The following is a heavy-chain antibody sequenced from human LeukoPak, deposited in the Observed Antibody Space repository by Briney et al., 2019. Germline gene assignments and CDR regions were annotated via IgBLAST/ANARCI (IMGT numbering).Heavy chain of an antibody. Sequence: GGSLRLSCAASGFTVSSYYMSWVRQAPGKGLDWVSVIYSGGTTYYADSVKGRFTISRDNSKNTLYLQMNSLRPEDTAVYYCAREGGSSYSRPFDYWGQGTQVTVSS. CDR3: AREGGSSYSRPFDY. CDR2: IYSGGTT. V-gene: IGHV3-53*01. D-gene: IGHD5-18*01. CDR1: GFTVSSYY. J-gene: IGHJ4*02.